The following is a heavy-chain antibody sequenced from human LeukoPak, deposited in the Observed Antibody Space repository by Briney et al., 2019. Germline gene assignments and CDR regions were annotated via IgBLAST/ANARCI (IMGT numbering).Heavy chain of an antibody. D-gene: IGHD3-22*01. J-gene: IGHJ3*02. CDR3: AMYYYDSSGYHRDAFDI. CDR2: IYTSGST. CDR1: GGSISSHY. V-gene: IGHV4-4*07. Sequence: SETLSLTCSVSGGSISSHYWSWIRQPAGKGLEWIGRIYTSGSTNYNPSLKSRVTMSVDTSKNQFSLKLSSVTAADTAVYYCAMYYYDSSGYHRDAFDIWGKGQWSPSLQ.